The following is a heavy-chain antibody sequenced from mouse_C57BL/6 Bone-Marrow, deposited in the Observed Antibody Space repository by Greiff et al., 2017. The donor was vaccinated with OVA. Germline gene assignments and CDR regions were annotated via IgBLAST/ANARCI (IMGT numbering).Heavy chain of an antibody. CDR3: ARTLLLLRYWYFDV. CDR1: GYTFTSYW. Sequence: QVQLQQSGAELVKPGASVKMSCKASGYTFTSYWITWVKQRPGQGLEWIGDIYPGSGSTNYNEKFKSKATLTVDTSSSTAYMQPSSLTSEDSAVYYCARTLLLLRYWYFDVWGTGTTVTVSS. V-gene: IGHV1-55*01. D-gene: IGHD1-1*01. CDR2: IYPGSGST. J-gene: IGHJ1*03.